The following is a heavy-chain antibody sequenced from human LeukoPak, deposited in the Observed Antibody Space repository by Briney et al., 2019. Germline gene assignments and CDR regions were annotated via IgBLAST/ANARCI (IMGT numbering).Heavy chain of an antibody. J-gene: IGHJ4*02. CDR1: GFTFSSSW. CDR2: INSDGSST. Sequence: GGSLRLSCAASGFTFSSSWMHWVRQAPGKGLVWVSRINSDGSSTTYADSVKGRFTISRDNSKNTLYLQMNSLRVEDTAIYYCAKDQEYSYNAARGFFDYWGQGTLVTVSS. V-gene: IGHV3-74*01. CDR3: AKDQEYSYNAARGFFDY. D-gene: IGHD5-18*01.